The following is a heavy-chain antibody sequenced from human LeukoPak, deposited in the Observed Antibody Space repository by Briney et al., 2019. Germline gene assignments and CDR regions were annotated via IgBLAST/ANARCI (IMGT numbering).Heavy chain of an antibody. CDR2: IYYSGST. D-gene: IGHD2-15*01. CDR3: ARGRGYCSGGSCYEDAFDI. V-gene: IGHV4-31*03. CDR1: GGSISSGGYY. J-gene: IGHJ3*02. Sequence: SETLSLTCTVSGGSISSGGYYWSWIRQHPGKGLEWIGYIYYSGSTYYNPSLKSRVTISVDTSKNQFSLKLSSVTAADTAVYYCARGRGYCSGGSCYEDAFDIWGQGTMVTVSS.